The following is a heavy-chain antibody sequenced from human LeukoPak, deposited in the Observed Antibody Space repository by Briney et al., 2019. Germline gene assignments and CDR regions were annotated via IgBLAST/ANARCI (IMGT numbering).Heavy chain of an antibody. J-gene: IGHJ4*02. CDR2: INPSGGST. Sequence: VKVSCKASGYTFTGYYMHWVRQAPGQGLEWMGIINPSGGSTSYAQKFQGRVTMTRDTSTSTVYMELSSLRSEDTAVYYCARYHCSSTSCYPGDYWGQGTLVTVSS. V-gene: IGHV1-46*01. CDR1: GYTFTGYY. CDR3: ARYHCSSTSCYPGDY. D-gene: IGHD2-2*01.